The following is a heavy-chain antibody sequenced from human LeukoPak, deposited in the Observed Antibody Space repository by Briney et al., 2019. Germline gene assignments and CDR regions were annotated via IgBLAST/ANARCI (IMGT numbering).Heavy chain of an antibody. CDR2: ISGSGGST. V-gene: IGHV3-23*01. Sequence: GGSLRLSCAASGFTFSSYAMSWVRQAPGKGLEWVSAISGSGGSTYYADSVKGRFTISRDNAKNSLYLQMNSLRAEDTAVYYCAREGYCTNGVCYTYDYWGQGTLVTVSS. D-gene: IGHD2-8*01. CDR3: AREGYCTNGVCYTYDY. CDR1: GFTFSSYA. J-gene: IGHJ4*02.